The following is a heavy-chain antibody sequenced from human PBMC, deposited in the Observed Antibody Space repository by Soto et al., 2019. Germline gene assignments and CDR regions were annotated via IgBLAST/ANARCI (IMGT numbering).Heavy chain of an antibody. CDR2: ISAYNGNT. CDR1: GYTFTSYG. CDR3: ARLSVVVPAAIDYDAFDI. D-gene: IGHD2-2*01. J-gene: IGHJ3*02. Sequence: ASVKASCKSSGYTFTSYGISCVRQAPEQGLEWMGWISAYNGNTNYAQKLQGRVTMTTDTSTSTAYMELRSLRSDDTAVYYCARLSVVVPAAIDYDAFDIWGQGTMVTVSS. V-gene: IGHV1-18*01.